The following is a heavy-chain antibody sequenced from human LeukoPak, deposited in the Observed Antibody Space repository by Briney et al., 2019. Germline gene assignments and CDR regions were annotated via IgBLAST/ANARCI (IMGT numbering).Heavy chain of an antibody. J-gene: IGHJ6*02. CDR3: ARAGGLYGMDV. CDR2: ISTYNGNT. V-gene: IGHV1-18*01. D-gene: IGHD2-15*01. Sequence: ASVKVSCKASGYTFPSYGITWVRQAPGQGLEWMGWISTYNGNTNYAQKLQGRVTMTTDTSTNTAYMELKSLRSDDTAVYYCARAGGLYGMDVWGRGTTVTVSS. CDR1: GYTFPSYG.